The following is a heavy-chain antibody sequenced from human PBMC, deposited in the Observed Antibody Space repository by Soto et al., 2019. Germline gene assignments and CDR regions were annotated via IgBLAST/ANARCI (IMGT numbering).Heavy chain of an antibody. CDR3: ERGPYYCSPLADY. Sequence: EVQLVQSGAEVKKPGESLRISCKGSGYSFTSYWISWVRQMPGKGLEWMGRIDPSDSYTNYSPSFQGHDTISADKSISTAYLQWSSLKASDTAMYYCERGPYYCSPLADYWGQGTLVTVSS. J-gene: IGHJ4*02. D-gene: IGHD3-22*01. CDR2: IDPSDSYT. CDR1: GYSFTSYW. V-gene: IGHV5-10-1*03.